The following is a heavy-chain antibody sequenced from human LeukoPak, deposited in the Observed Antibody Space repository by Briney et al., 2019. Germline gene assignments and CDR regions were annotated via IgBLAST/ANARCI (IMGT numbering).Heavy chain of an antibody. CDR3: ARDLRYDSSGYYYVFDY. Sequence: SETLSLTCTVSGYSICSGYYWGWIRQPPGKGLEWIGSIYHSGGTYYNPSLKSRVTISVDTSKNQFSLKLSSVTAADTAVYYCARDLRYDSSGYYYVFDYWGQGTLVTVSS. D-gene: IGHD3-22*01. J-gene: IGHJ4*02. CDR1: GYSICSGYY. V-gene: IGHV4-38-2*02. CDR2: IYHSGGT.